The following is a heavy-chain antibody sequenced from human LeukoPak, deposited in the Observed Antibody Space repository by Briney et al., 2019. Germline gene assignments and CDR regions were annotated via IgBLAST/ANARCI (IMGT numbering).Heavy chain of an antibody. CDR2: INPSGGST. J-gene: IGHJ4*02. CDR3: ARGSDGRLSVKHFDY. Sequence: RASVKVSCKASGYTFTSYYMHWVRQAPGQGLEWMGIINPSGGSTSYAQEFQGRVTMTRDTSTSTVYMELSSLRSEDTAVYYCARGSDGRLSVKHFDYWGQGTLVTVSS. CDR1: GYTFTSYY. V-gene: IGHV1-46*01. D-gene: IGHD2/OR15-2a*01.